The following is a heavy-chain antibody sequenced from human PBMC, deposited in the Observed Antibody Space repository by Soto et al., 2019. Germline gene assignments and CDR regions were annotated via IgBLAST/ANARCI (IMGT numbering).Heavy chain of an antibody. CDR2: IYYSGST. CDR1: GGSISSGGYY. Sequence: QVQLQESGPGLVKPSQTLSLTCTVSGGSISSGGYYWSWIRQHPGKGLEWIGYIYYSGSTYYNPSLTSRVTISVDSSKNQFSLKLSSVTAADTAVYYCARSRRGDAFDIWGQGTMVTVSS. V-gene: IGHV4-31*03. D-gene: IGHD3-16*01. J-gene: IGHJ3*02. CDR3: ARSRRGDAFDI.